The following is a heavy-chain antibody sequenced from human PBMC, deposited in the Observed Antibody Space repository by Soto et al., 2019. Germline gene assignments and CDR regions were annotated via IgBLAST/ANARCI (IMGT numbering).Heavy chain of an antibody. J-gene: IGHJ6*02. Sequence: SETLSLTCTVSGGSISSGGYYWSWIRQHPGKGLEWIGYIYYSGSTYYNPSLKSRVTISVDTSKNQFSLKLSSVTAADTAVYYCARDFSDYDSSGPEKLRYYYYYGMDVWGQGTTVTVSS. V-gene: IGHV4-31*03. D-gene: IGHD3-22*01. CDR3: ARDFSDYDSSGPEKLRYYYYYGMDV. CDR1: GGSISSGGYY. CDR2: IYYSGST.